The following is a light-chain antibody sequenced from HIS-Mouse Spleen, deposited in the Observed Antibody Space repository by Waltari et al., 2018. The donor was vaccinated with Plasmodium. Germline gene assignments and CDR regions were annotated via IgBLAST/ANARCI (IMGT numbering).Light chain of an antibody. CDR2: EDS. CDR3: YSTDSSGNHRV. V-gene: IGLV3-10*01. CDR1: ALPKKY. Sequence: SYELTQPPSVSVSPGQTARITCSGDALPKKYAYWYQQKSGQAPGLVIYEDSERPPGIPERCSGSSSGTMATLTISGAQVEDEADYYCYSTDSSGNHRVFGGGTKLTVL. J-gene: IGLJ3*02.